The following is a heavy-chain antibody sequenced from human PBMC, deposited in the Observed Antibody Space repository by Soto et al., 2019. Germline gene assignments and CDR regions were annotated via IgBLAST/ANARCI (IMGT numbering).Heavy chain of an antibody. CDR1: GGSVSSDTHY. CDR2: IYHGGST. CDR3: ARVGPWVPYYYDSSPYTFENWFDP. J-gene: IGHJ5*02. D-gene: IGHD3-22*01. Sequence: SETLSLTCTVSGGSVSSDTHYWGWLRQPPGKGLEWIGSIYHGGSTYYNPSLNSRVTLSIDMTNNHVSLILNSVTAADTAVYYCARVGPWVPYYYDSSPYTFENWFDPWGQGTLVTVS. V-gene: IGHV4-39*02.